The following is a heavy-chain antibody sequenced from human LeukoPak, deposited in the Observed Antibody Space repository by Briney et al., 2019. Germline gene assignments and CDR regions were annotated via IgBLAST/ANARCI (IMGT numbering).Heavy chain of an antibody. Sequence: SETLSLTCAVYGGSFSGYYWSWIRQPPGKGLEWIGYIYYSGSTNYNPSLKSRVTISVDTSKNQFSLKLSSVTAADTAVYYCARITIFGVVAYWGQGTLVTVSS. CDR3: ARITIFGVVAY. V-gene: IGHV4-59*12. CDR1: GGSFSGYY. CDR2: IYYSGST. J-gene: IGHJ4*02. D-gene: IGHD3-3*01.